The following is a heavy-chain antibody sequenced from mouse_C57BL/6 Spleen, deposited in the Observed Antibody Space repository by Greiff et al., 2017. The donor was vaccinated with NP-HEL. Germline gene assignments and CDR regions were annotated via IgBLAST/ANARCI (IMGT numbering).Heavy chain of an antibody. Sequence: QVQLKQPGAELVKPGASVKLSCKASGYTFTSYWMHWVKQRPGQGLEWIGMIHPNSGSTNYNEKFKSKATLTVDKSSSTAYMQLSSLTSEDSAVYYCARDHITTVVPYAMDYWGQGTSVTVSS. D-gene: IGHD1-1*01. J-gene: IGHJ4*01. CDR2: IHPNSGST. V-gene: IGHV1-64*01. CDR3: ARDHITTVVPYAMDY. CDR1: GYTFTSYW.